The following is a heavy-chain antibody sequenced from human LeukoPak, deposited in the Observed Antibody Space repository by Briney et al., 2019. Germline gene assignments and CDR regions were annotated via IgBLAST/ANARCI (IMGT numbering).Heavy chain of an antibody. CDR2: IWYDGSNK. D-gene: IGHD3-3*01. CDR1: GFTFSSYG. CDR3: ARDSELTSPSYYYYGMDV. Sequence: PGGSLRLSCAASGFTFSSYGMHWVRQAPGKGLEWVAVIWYDGSNKYYAGSVKGRFTISRDNSKNTLYLQMNSLRAEDTAVYYCARDSELTSPSYYYYGMDVWGQGTTVTVSS. J-gene: IGHJ6*02. V-gene: IGHV3-33*01.